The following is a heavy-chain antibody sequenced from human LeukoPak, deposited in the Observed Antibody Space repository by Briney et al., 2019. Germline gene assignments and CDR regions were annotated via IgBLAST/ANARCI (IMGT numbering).Heavy chain of an antibody. D-gene: IGHD2-2*01. CDR2: IKQDGSEK. Sequence: GGSLRLSCAASGFTFSSYWMSWVRQAPGKGLEWVANIKQDGSEKYYVDSVKGRFTISRDNAKNSLYLQMNSLRAEDTAVYYCARDWEGYCSSTSCYGYWGQGTLVTVSS. CDR1: GFTFSSYW. CDR3: ARDWEGYCSSTSCYGY. V-gene: IGHV3-7*01. J-gene: IGHJ4*02.